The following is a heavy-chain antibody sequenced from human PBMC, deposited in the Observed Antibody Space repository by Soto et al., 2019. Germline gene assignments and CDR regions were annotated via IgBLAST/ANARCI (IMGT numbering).Heavy chain of an antibody. Sequence: GGSLRLSCSVSGFTIINDAMHWVRQAPGKGLQYVASISSNGDSTYYADSVKGRFTISRDNSKNTLYLQMSSLRAEDTAVYYCVKDRYVDYGARESWSPSPQ. CDR1: GFTIINDA. D-gene: IGHD2-2*01. J-gene: IGHJ4*02. CDR3: VKDRYVDY. V-gene: IGHV3-64D*06. CDR2: ISSNGDST.